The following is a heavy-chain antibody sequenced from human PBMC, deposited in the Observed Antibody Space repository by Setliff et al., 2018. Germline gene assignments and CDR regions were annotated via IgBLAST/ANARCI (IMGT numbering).Heavy chain of an antibody. CDR1: GASFSGTY. CDR2: INHSGSP. Sequence: PSETLSLTCAVYGASFSGTYCSWIRQSPGKGLEWIGEINHTGSPNWIGEINHSGSPNYNPSLKSRVTMSVDTSKNQFSLKLTSVTAADTAAYYCRVWVDMIEVDSWAQGTLVTVLL. CDR3: RVWVDMIEVDS. J-gene: IGHJ4*02. D-gene: IGHD3-22*01. V-gene: IGHV4-34*01.